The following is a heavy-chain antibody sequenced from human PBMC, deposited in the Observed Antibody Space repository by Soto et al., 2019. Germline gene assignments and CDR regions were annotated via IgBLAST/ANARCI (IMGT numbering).Heavy chain of an antibody. J-gene: IGHJ4*02. V-gene: IGHV1-69*01. CDR1: GDTFNNYA. D-gene: IGHD2-15*01. CDR3: ASAARCSGGSCYSPFDY. CDR2: IIPIFGSP. Sequence: QVQLVQSGAEVKKPGSSVKVSCKASGDTFNNYAFSWVRQAPGQGLEWMGGIIPIFGSPDYTQKFQGAVTSTADESTSTAYMELSSLRSEDTAVYYCASAARCSGGSCYSPFDYWGQGTLVTVSS.